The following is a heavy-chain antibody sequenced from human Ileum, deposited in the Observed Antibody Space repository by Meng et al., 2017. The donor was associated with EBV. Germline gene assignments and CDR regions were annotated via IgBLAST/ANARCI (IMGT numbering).Heavy chain of an antibody. CDR1: GFTFNIYG. D-gene: IGHD6-19*01. CDR3: TKVSYSSGWSGMDV. Sequence: VVVLGWGGGLVQSGGALRLSCAASGFTFNIYGMSWVRQAPGKGLEWVSSINGRGSSIYYAESVKGRFTISRDNSNNTVYLQMNSLRAEDTATYYCTKVSYSSGWSGMDVWGQGTTVTVSS. CDR2: INGRGSSI. J-gene: IGHJ6*02. V-gene: IGHV3-23*01.